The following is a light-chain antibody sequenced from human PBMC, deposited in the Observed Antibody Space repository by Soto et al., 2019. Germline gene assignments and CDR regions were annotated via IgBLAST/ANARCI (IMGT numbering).Light chain of an antibody. Sequence: DIEMTQSPSSLSASVGDRVIITCQASQDIRNYLNWYQEKPGRAPKLLIYDTSNLQAGVPSRFSGSGSGTDFTFTITSLQPEDIATYYCQQHHSVPLTFGGGTKVDIK. J-gene: IGKJ4*01. CDR1: QDIRNY. CDR2: DTS. V-gene: IGKV1-33*01. CDR3: QQHHSVPLT.